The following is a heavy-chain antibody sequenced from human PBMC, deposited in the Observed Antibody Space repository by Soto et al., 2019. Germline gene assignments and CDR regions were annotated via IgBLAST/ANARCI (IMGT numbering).Heavy chain of an antibody. J-gene: IGHJ4*02. CDR3: VRESRYCSGVSCYVLTAIAY. CDR1: GCTFSSYA. V-gene: IGHV1-69*12. Sequence: QVQLVQSGAEVKKPGSSVKVSCKASGCTFSSYAISWLRQAPGQGLEWMGGITPIFGTANYAEKFQGRVTITADESTSTAYMELIILRSEITAVYYCVRESRYCSGVSCYVLTAIAYWGQGTLLTVAA. CDR2: ITPIFGTA. D-gene: IGHD2-15*01.